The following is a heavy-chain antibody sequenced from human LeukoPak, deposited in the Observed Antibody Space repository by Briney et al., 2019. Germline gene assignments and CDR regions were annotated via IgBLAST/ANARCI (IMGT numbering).Heavy chain of an antibody. Sequence: ASVKVSCKASGYTFTSYDINWVRQATGQGLEWMGWMNPNSGNTGYAQKFQGRVTMTRNTSISTAYMELSSLRSEDTAVYYCAGVRSSGWSDAFDIWGQGTMVTVSS. D-gene: IGHD6-19*01. CDR3: AGVRSSGWSDAFDI. CDR2: MNPNSGNT. CDR1: GYTFTSYD. J-gene: IGHJ3*02. V-gene: IGHV1-8*01.